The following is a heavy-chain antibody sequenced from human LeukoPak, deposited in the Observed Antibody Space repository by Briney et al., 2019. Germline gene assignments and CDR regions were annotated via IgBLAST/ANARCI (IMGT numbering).Heavy chain of an antibody. CDR1: GFTFSSFA. CDR2: ISGSAGST. J-gene: IGHJ4*02. V-gene: IGHV3-23*01. D-gene: IGHD3-10*01. CDR3: AKGDTMVRGVTFDF. Sequence: GGSLRLSCAASGFTFSSFAMSWVRQAPGKGLEWVSSISGSAGSTYYADSVKGRFTISRDNSKNTLYLQMNSLRAEDTAVYCCAKGDTMVRGVTFDFWGQGTLVTVSS.